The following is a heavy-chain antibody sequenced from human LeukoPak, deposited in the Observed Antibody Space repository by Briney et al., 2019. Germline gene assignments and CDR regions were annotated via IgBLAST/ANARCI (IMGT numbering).Heavy chain of an antibody. D-gene: IGHD6-6*01. V-gene: IGHV4-39*01. J-gene: IGHJ6*03. CDR1: GGSITNDNYY. CDR2: VYFSGST. CDR3: ARHGASLGQLVHLDYYYYMDV. Sequence: SETLSLTCNVSGGSITNDNYYWGWIRQPPGKGLEWIGSVYFSGSTYNNPSLKSRVTISVDTSKNQFSLKLSSVTAADTAVYYCARHGASLGQLVHLDYYYYMDVWGKGTTVTVSS.